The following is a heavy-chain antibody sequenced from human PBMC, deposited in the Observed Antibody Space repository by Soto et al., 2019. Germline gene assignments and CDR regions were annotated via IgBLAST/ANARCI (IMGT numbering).Heavy chain of an antibody. CDR1: GFTFGDYA. Sequence: PGGSLRLSCTASGFTFGDYAMSWVRQAPGKGLEWVGFIRSKAYGGTTEYAASVKGRFTISRDDSKSIAYLQMNSLKTEDTAVYYCTRQYHIYRGYGDYCGQRTLVTVSS. CDR2: IRSKAYGGTT. V-gene: IGHV3-49*04. J-gene: IGHJ4*02. D-gene: IGHD5-12*01. CDR3: TRQYHIYRGYGDY.